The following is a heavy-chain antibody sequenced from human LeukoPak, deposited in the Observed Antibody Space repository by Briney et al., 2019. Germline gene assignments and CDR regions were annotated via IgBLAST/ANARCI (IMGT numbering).Heavy chain of an antibody. CDR1: GGSISSSNW. D-gene: IGHD6-19*01. CDR3: ARVFSGWYNWLDP. Sequence: SETLSLTCAVSGGSISSSNWWSWVRQPPGKGLEWIGEIYHSGSTNYNPSLKSRVTISVDKSKNQFSLKLSSVTAADTAVYYCARVFSGWYNWLDPWGQGTLVTVSS. CDR2: IYHSGST. J-gene: IGHJ5*02. V-gene: IGHV4-4*02.